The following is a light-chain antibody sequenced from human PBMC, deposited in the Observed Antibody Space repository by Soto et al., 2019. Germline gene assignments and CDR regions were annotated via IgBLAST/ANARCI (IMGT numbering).Light chain of an antibody. CDR3: QQSYSTPYT. J-gene: IGKJ2*01. CDR1: QSIRSY. CDR2: AAS. V-gene: IGKV1-39*01. Sequence: DIQMTQSPSSLSASVGDRVTITCRASQSIRSYLNWYQQKPGKAPNFLIYAASSLQSGVPSRFSGSGSGTDFTLTISSLQPEDFATYYCQQSYSTPYTFGQGTKLEIK.